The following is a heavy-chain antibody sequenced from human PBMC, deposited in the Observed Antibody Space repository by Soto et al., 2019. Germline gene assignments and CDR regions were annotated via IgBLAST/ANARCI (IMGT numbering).Heavy chain of an antibody. CDR3: ARDKVAAQPNYYYGMDV. D-gene: IGHD6-6*01. CDR2: MNPNSGNT. J-gene: IGHJ6*02. Sequence: XSVKVSCKASVYTFTSYDINWVRQATGQGLEWMGWMNPNSGNTGYAQKFQGRVTMTRNTSISTAYMELSSLRSEDTAVYYCARDKVAAQPNYYYGMDVWGQGTTVTVSS. V-gene: IGHV1-8*01. CDR1: VYTFTSYD.